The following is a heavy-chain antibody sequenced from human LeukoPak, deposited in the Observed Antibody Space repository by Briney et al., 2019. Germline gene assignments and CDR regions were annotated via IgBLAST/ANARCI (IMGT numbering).Heavy chain of an antibody. Sequence: SETLSLTCTVSGGSISSSSYYWGWIRQPPGKGLEWIGSIYYSGSTYYNPSLKSRVTIAVDTSKNQFSLKLSSVTAADTAVYYCERWGTDGEGSGWYGRLQDKYYYYYYMDVWGKGTTVTVSS. D-gene: IGHD6-19*01. CDR3: ERWGTDGEGSGWYGRLQDKYYYYYYMDV. CDR2: IYYSGST. J-gene: IGHJ6*03. V-gene: IGHV4-39*01. CDR1: GGSISSSSYY.